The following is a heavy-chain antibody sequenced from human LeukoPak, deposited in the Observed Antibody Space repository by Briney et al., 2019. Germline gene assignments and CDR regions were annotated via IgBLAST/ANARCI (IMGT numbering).Heavy chain of an antibody. CDR3: ARDGWFGDYNWFDP. J-gene: IGHJ5*02. CDR1: GFTFSSYS. D-gene: IGHD3-10*01. CDR2: ISSASNTI. V-gene: IGHV3-48*01. Sequence: PGGSLRLSCAASGFTFSSYSMNWVRQAPGKGLEWVSYISSASNTIYYADSVKGRFTISRDNAKNSLYLQMNSLRAEDTAMYYCARDGWFGDYNWFDPWGQGTLVTVSX.